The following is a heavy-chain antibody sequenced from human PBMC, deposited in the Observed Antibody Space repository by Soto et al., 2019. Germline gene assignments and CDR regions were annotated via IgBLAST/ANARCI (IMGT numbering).Heavy chain of an antibody. CDR3: TYDILTCYYAGDAFDI. V-gene: IGHV3-15*01. Sequence: EVQLVESGGGLVQPGGSLRLSCAASGFTFSNAWMSWVRQAPGKGLEWVGRIKSKTDGGTTDYAAPVKGRFTISRDDSKNTLYLQMNSLKTEDTAVYYCTYDILTCYYAGDAFDIWGQGTMVTVSS. CDR1: GFTFSNAW. D-gene: IGHD3-9*01. J-gene: IGHJ3*02. CDR2: IKSKTDGGTT.